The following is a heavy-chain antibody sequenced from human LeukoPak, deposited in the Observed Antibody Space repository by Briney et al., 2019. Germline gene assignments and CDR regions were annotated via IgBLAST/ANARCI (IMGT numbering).Heavy chain of an antibody. CDR3: ARVDYSSTWFVDY. D-gene: IGHD6-13*01. CDR2: INSDGSST. J-gene: IGHJ4*02. V-gene: IGHV3-74*01. CDR1: GFTFRSYW. Sequence: PVGSLRLSCVASGFTFRSYWMHWVRQAPGKGLVWVSRINSDGSSTNYADSVKGRFTIPRDNAKNTLYLQMNSLRPEDTAVYYCARVDYSSTWFVDYWGQGTLVTVSS.